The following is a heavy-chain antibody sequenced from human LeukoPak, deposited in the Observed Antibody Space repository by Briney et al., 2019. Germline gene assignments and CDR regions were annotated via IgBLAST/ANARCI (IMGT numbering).Heavy chain of an antibody. V-gene: IGHV5-51*01. CDR3: ARLDYYGSGALDY. D-gene: IGHD3-10*01. J-gene: IGHJ4*02. CDR1: GYTFANYG. CDR2: MYPSDSTA. Sequence: GESLKISCKGSGYTFANYGIGWVRQMPGKGLEWMGIMYPSDSTARYSPSFQGQVTISADKSISTAYLQWSSLKASDTAMYYCARLDYYGSGALDYWGQGTLVTVSS.